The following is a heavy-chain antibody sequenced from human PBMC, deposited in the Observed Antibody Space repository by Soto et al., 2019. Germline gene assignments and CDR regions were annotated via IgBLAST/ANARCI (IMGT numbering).Heavy chain of an antibody. Sequence: QVQLVQSGAEVKKPGASVKVSCKASGYTFTSYAMHWVRQAPGQRLERMGWINAGNGNTKYSQKFQGRVTITRDTSASTAYMELSSLRSEDTAVYYCARNVDYDILTGYYMPPSFDYWGQGTLVTVSS. J-gene: IGHJ4*02. CDR1: GYTFTSYA. V-gene: IGHV1-3*01. CDR2: INAGNGNT. D-gene: IGHD3-9*01. CDR3: ARNVDYDILTGYYMPPSFDY.